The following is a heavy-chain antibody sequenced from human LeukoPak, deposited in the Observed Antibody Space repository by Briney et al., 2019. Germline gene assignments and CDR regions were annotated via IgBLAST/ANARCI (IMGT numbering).Heavy chain of an antibody. CDR1: GGSISSSSYY. Sequence: SETLSLTCTVSGGSISSSSYYWGWIRQPPGKGLEWIGSIYYSGSTYYNPSLKSRVTISVDTSKNQFSLKLSSVTAADTAVYYCARVYYYDCSLKPDAFDIWGQGTMVTVSS. V-gene: IGHV4-39*07. J-gene: IGHJ3*02. CDR3: ARVYYYDCSLKPDAFDI. D-gene: IGHD3-22*01. CDR2: IYYSGST.